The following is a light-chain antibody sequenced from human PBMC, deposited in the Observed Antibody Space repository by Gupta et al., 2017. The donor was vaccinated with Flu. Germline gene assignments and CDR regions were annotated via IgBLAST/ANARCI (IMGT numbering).Light chain of an antibody. Sequence: QSLLTQPPSASGTPGQSVTISCSGSSSNIGSNIVNWYQQFPGKAPKLLIYNNDQRPSGVPDRFSGYKSGTSASLAISGLQSEDEADYYCAAWDDSLNGRVFGGGTKVTVL. CDR1: SSNIGSNI. V-gene: IGLV1-44*01. J-gene: IGLJ3*02. CDR2: NND. CDR3: AAWDDSLNGRV.